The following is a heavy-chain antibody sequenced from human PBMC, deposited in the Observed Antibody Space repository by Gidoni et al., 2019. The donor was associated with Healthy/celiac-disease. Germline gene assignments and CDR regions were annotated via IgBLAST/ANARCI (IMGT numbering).Heavy chain of an antibody. Sequence: EVQLVESGGGLVKPGGAQRLACAASGVNVSTNWMSWVRQAPGKGLEWVANIRQDGSEKCYVDSLKGRFTISRDNAKSSLYLQMNSLRAEDTAVYYCARDCSTTSCYTGALDSWGQGTLVTVSS. CDR2: IRQDGSEK. J-gene: IGHJ4*02. CDR1: GVNVSTNW. D-gene: IGHD2-2*02. CDR3: ARDCSTTSCYTGALDS. V-gene: IGHV3-7*03.